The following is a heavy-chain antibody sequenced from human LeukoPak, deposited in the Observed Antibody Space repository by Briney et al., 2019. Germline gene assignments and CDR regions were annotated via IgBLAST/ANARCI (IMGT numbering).Heavy chain of an antibody. Sequence: GGSLRLSCVASGFTFSSYEMNWVRQAPGKGLEWVSSISSTSTFIYYADSVKGRFTISRDNSKNSMYLQMSSLRAEDTAVYYCARDRFWTDYYYYIDVWGKGTTVTVSS. CDR2: ISSTSTFI. V-gene: IGHV3-21*01. D-gene: IGHD3/OR15-3a*01. CDR3: ARDRFWTDYYYYIDV. CDR1: GFTFSSYE. J-gene: IGHJ6*03.